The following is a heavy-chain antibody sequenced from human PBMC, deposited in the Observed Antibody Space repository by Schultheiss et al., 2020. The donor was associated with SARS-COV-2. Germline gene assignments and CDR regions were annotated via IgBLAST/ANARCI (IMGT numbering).Heavy chain of an antibody. CDR3: AKVGGSCYSFDY. CDR2: ISGSGGST. CDR1: GFTFSSYA. D-gene: IGHD2-15*01. J-gene: IGHJ4*02. V-gene: IGHV3-23*01. Sequence: GESLKISCAASGFTFSSYAMSWVRQAPGKGLEWVSAISGSGGSTYYADSMKGRFTISRDNSKNTLYLQMNSLRAEDTAVYYCAKVGGSCYSFDYWGQGTLVTVSS.